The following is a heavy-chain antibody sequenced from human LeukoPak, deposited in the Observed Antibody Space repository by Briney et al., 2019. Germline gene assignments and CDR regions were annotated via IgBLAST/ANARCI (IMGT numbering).Heavy chain of an antibody. CDR1: GGTFSSYA. D-gene: IGHD2-2*01. CDR3: ARGPDPGVVVVPAAMSLYYMDV. J-gene: IGHJ6*03. Sequence: EASVKVSCKASGGTFSSYAISWVRQAPGQGLEWMGGIIPIFGTANYAQKFQGRVTITTDESTSTAYMELSSLRSEDTAVYYCARGPDPGVVVVPAAMSLYYMDVWGKGTTVTVSS. CDR2: IIPIFGTA. V-gene: IGHV1-69*05.